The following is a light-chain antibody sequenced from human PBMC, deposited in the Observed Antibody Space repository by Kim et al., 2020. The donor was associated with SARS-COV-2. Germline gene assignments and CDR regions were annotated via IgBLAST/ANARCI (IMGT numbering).Light chain of an antibody. J-gene: IGLJ1*01. CDR3: GTWDSSLSAGV. V-gene: IGLV1-51*01. Sequence: GQQVTISCSGSSANIGNNYVSWYQQLPGTAPKLLIYDNNKRPSGIPDRFSGSKSATSATLGITGLQTGDEADYYCGTWDSSLSAGVFGTGTKVTVL. CDR1: SANIGNNY. CDR2: DNN.